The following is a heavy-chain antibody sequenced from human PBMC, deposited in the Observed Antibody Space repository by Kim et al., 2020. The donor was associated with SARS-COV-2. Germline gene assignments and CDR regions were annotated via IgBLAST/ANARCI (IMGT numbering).Heavy chain of an antibody. J-gene: IGHJ4*02. Sequence: TYYKPSLKSRVTMSADTSKNQFSLKLRSVTAADTALYYCARRKGNGDLIDYWGQGTLVTVSS. V-gene: IGHV4-39*01. D-gene: IGHD4-17*01. CDR3: ARRKGNGDLIDY. CDR2: T.